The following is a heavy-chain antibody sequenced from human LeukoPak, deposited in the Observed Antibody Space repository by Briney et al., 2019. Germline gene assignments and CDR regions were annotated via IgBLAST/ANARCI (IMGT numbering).Heavy chain of an antibody. Sequence: GRSLRLSCAASGFTFSRYAMHWVRQAPGKGLEWVAVISYDGSNKYYADSVKGRFTISRDNSKNTLYLQMNSLRAEDTAVYYCARDQARGAAGTVDYWGQGTLVTVSS. CDR3: ARDQARGAAGTVDY. J-gene: IGHJ4*02. CDR1: GFTFSRYA. D-gene: IGHD6-13*01. V-gene: IGHV3-30-3*01. CDR2: ISYDGSNK.